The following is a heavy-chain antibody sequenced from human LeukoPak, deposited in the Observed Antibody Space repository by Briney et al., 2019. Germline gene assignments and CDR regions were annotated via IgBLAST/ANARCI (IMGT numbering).Heavy chain of an antibody. Sequence: GASVKVSCKASGGTFSSYAISWVRQAPGQGLEWMGGIIPIFGTANYAQKFQGRDTITADESTSTAYMELSSLRSEDTAVYYCARGGSGSSSLSYPGTLYYWGQGTLVTVSS. CDR2: IIPIFGTA. CDR1: GGTFSSYA. J-gene: IGHJ4*02. D-gene: IGHD3-10*01. CDR3: ARGGSGSSSLSYPGTLYY. V-gene: IGHV1-69*01.